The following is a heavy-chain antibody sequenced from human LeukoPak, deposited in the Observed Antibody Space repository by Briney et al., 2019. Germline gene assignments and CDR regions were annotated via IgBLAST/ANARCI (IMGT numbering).Heavy chain of an antibody. CDR2: INWNGGST. CDR1: GFTFDDYG. D-gene: IGHD2-8*01. J-gene: IGHJ6*03. Sequence: GGSLRLSCAASGFTFDDYGMSWVRQAPGKGLEWVSGINWNGGSTGYADSVKGRFTISRDNAKNSLYLQKNSLRAEDTALYYCARDPGYCTNGVCYPSTYMDVWGKGTTVTVSS. CDR3: ARDPGYCTNGVCYPSTYMDV. V-gene: IGHV3-20*04.